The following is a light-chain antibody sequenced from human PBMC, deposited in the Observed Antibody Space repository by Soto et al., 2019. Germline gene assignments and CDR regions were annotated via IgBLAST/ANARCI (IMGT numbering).Light chain of an antibody. J-gene: IGKJ1*01. CDR3: QKYDRAPWT. V-gene: IGKV1-27*01. CDR1: QGISNH. Sequence: DMQMTQSPPSLSASVGDKVAITCRASQGISNHLAWYQQKPGKAPKLLIYAASTLQSGVPSRFSGSGSGTDFTLTISSLQPEDVATYYGQKYDRAPWTFGRGTKVEI. CDR2: AAS.